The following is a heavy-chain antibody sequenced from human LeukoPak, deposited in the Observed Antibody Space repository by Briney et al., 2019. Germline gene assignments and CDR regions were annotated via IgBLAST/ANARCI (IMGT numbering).Heavy chain of an antibody. CDR3: ARWFTITSGDYDILTSSYHRGMDV. CDR1: GYAFTCYN. J-gene: IGHJ6*02. D-gene: IGHD3-9*01. Sequence: ASVKVSCKASGYAFTCYNMHWVRQAPGQGLEWMGWINPNSGGTNYAQKFQGRVTMTRDMSIGTAYMELSRLTSDDTAVYYCARWFTITSGDYDILTSSYHRGMDVWGQGTTVTVSS. CDR2: INPNSGGT. V-gene: IGHV1-2*02.